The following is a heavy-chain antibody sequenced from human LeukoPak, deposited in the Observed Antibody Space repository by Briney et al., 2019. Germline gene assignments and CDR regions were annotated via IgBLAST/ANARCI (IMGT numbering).Heavy chain of an antibody. CDR1: GYTFNTYG. V-gene: IGHV1-18*01. CDR3: ARGGTIMITFMDY. CDR2: ISLYNGNA. Sequence: ASVKVSCKASGYTFNTYGISWVRQAPGQGLEWMGWISLYNGNAKYAQKLQGRVTITTDTSTSTAYMELRSLRSDATAVYYCARGGTIMITFMDYWGQGTLVTVSS. J-gene: IGHJ4*02. D-gene: IGHD3-16*01.